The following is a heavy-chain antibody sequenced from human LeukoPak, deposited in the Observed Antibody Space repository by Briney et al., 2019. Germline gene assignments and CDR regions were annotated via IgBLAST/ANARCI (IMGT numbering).Heavy chain of an antibody. CDR3: ASSYSRNYCSGGSCYFDAFDI. V-gene: IGHV1-8*03. J-gene: IGHJ3*02. Sequence: ASVKVSCKASGYTFTSYDINWVQQATGQGLEWMGWMNPNSGNTGYAQKFQGRVTITRNTSISTAYMELSSLRSEDTAVYYCASSYSRNYCSGGSCYFDAFDIWGQGTMVTVSS. D-gene: IGHD2-15*01. CDR1: GYTFTSYD. CDR2: MNPNSGNT.